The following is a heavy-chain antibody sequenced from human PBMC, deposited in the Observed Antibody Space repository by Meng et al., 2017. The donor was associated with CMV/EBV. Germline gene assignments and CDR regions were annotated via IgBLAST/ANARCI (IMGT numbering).Heavy chain of an antibody. V-gene: IGHV4-39*07. CDR2: IYYSGST. Sequence: QPERTGPGREQPSETLSLTCTVCGCSISGSSYYWGWIRQPPGKGLEWIGSIYYSGSTYYNPSLKSRVTISVDTSKNQFSLKLSSVTAADTAVYYCARGGNWFDPWGQGTLVTVSS. CDR3: ARGGNWFDP. J-gene: IGHJ5*02. CDR1: GCSISGSSYY.